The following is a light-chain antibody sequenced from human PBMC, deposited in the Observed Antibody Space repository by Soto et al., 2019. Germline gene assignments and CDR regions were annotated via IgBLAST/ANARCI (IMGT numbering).Light chain of an antibody. V-gene: IGLV2-14*01. CDR2: DVS. CDR3: RSYTSSSTPHVV. CDR1: SSDVGGYNY. Sequence: QSVLTQPASVSGSPGQSITISCTGTSSDVGGYNYVSWYQQHPGKAPKLMIYDVSNRPSGVSNRFSGSKSGNTASLTISGLQAEDEADYYCRSYTSSSTPHVVFGGGTKLTVL. J-gene: IGLJ2*01.